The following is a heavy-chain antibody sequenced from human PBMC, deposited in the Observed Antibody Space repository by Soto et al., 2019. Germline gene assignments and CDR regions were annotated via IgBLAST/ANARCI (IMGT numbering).Heavy chain of an antibody. J-gene: IGHJ4*02. V-gene: IGHV4-31*02. CDR3: ALALGPTTGLDY. Sequence: QVQLQESGPGLVKPSQTLSLTCSVSGASTVSHYHWTWIRRPPGKGLEWMGYIYNSGTTFYNPSLTSRLSISMDTSGNQFSLELRSVTAADTAVYYCALALGPTTGLDYWGQGTLVTVSS. D-gene: IGHD1-26*01. CDR1: GASTVSHYH. CDR2: IYNSGTT.